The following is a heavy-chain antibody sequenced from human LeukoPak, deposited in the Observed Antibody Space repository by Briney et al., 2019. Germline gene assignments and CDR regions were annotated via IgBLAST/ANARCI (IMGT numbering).Heavy chain of an antibody. CDR1: GFTFSSYA. V-gene: IGHV3-23*01. Sequence: GGSLRLSCAASGFTFSSYAMSWVRQAPGKGLEWVSAISGSGGSAYYADSVKGRFTISRDNSKNTLYLQMNSLRAEDTAVYYCADMITFGGVIVWGQGTLVTVSS. J-gene: IGHJ4*02. CDR3: ADMITFGGVIV. D-gene: IGHD3-16*02. CDR2: ISGSGGSA.